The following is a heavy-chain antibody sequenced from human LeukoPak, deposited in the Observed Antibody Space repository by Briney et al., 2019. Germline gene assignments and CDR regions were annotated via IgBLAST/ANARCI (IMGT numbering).Heavy chain of an antibody. CDR3: ASLGYSSSSIGPGTGWFDP. Sequence: ASVKVSCKASGYTFTSYYMHWVRQAPGQGLEWMGIINPSGGSTSYAQKFQGRVTMTRDMSTSTVYMELSSLRSEDTAVYYCASLGYSSSSIGPGTGWFDPWGQGTLVTVSS. CDR1: GYTFTSYY. J-gene: IGHJ5*02. V-gene: IGHV1-46*01. D-gene: IGHD6-6*01. CDR2: INPSGGST.